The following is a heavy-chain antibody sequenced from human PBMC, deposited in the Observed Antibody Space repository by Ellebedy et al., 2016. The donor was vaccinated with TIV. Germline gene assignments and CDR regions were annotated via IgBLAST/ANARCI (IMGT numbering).Heavy chain of an antibody. V-gene: IGHV4-34*01. CDR3: VREGYISIFDM. Sequence: GSLRLXXAVYGGSFSGHYWSWIRQLPGKGLEWIGEIDHSGSTNYNPPLKSRVTISVDTSKNQFSLRLSSVTAADTAMYYCVREGYISIFDMWGQGTMVTVSS. CDR1: GGSFSGHY. CDR2: IDHSGST. D-gene: IGHD5-12*01. J-gene: IGHJ3*02.